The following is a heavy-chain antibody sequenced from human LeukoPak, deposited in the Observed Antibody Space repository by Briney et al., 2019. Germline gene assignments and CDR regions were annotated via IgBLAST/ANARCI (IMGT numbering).Heavy chain of an antibody. J-gene: IGHJ4*02. CDR2: ISYSGST. Sequence: SETLSLTCTVSGGSSSSYYWSWIRQPPGKGLEWIGYISYSGSTDYNPSLERRVTISADTSKNQFSLKLSSVTAADTAVYYCARGWPLGGNCYHDYWGQGTPVTFSS. V-gene: IGHV4-59*01. D-gene: IGHD2-15*01. CDR1: GGSSSSYY. CDR3: ARGWPLGGNCYHDY.